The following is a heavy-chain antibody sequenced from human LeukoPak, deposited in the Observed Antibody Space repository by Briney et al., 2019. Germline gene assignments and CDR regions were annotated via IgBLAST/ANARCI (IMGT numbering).Heavy chain of an antibody. J-gene: IGHJ6*02. CDR1: GFPFSSYA. V-gene: IGHV3-64D*09. D-gene: IGHD2-15*01. CDR2: ISDSGGST. CDR3: VRGYSLGPYGMDV. Sequence: GGSLRLSCSASGFPFSSYAMHWVRQAPGKGLEYVSAISDSGGSTYYADSVKGRFTISRDNSRNTLYLQMSSLRAEDTAVYFCVRGYSLGPYGMDVWGQGTTVTVSS.